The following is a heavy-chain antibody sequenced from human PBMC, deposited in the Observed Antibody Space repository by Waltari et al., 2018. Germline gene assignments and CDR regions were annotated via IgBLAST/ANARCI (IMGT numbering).Heavy chain of an antibody. J-gene: IGHJ5*02. CDR2: IRSKAYGETT. V-gene: IGHV3-49*04. CDR1: GFTFVDHS. CDR3: ARDLMYGEHPLFDR. D-gene: IGHD4-17*01. Sequence: DVQLAASGGGLVQQGRSLRLSCTTSGFTFVDHSLIWVRQAPGLGLEWVGLIRSKAYGETTDYAASVRGRFTISRDDSKSIAYLQMNSLKTEDTAIYFCARDLMYGEHPLFDRWGQGTLVTVSS.